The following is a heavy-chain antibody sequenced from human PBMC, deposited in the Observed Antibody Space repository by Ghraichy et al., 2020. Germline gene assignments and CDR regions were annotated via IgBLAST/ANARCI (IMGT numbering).Heavy chain of an antibody. D-gene: IGHD2-2*01. CDR2: IDGSGHGRAGTT. J-gene: IGHJ4*02. V-gene: IGHV3-48*02. CDR1: GFSFINYP. Sequence: GESLNISCTASGFSFINYPMNWVRQAPGKGLEWDAKIDGSGHGRAGTTFYGDSVKGRFTVSRDDAKNSLYLQLTSLRDEDTAIYYCARDSSYAVDHWGQGTLVTVSS. CDR3: ARDSSYAVDH.